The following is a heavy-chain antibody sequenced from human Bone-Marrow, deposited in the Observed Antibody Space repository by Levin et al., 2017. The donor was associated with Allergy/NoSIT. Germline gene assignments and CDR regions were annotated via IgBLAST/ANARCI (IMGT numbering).Heavy chain of an antibody. CDR1: GGSFSGYY. CDR3: ARVPGRRGALDP. J-gene: IGHJ5*02. Sequence: GSLRLSCAVYGGSFSGYYWSWIRQPPGKGLEWIGEINHSGSTNYNPSLKSRVTISVDTSKNQFSLKLSSVTAADTAVYYCARVPGRRGALDPWGQGTLVTVSS. CDR2: INHSGST. D-gene: IGHD5-12*01. V-gene: IGHV4-34*01.